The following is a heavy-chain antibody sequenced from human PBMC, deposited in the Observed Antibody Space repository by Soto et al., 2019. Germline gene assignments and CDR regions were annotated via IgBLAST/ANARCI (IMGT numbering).Heavy chain of an antibody. D-gene: IGHD2-21*02. Sequence: EVQLLESGGGFVQPGGSLRLSCAATGFTFSVYAMTWVRQAPGKGLEWVSAVTANGGSTYSADSVKGRFTISRDNSKNTLFLQMNIPRAEDTAVYYCASLGVGDWANYYYYYGMDVWGQGTTVTVSS. CDR2: VTANGGST. V-gene: IGHV3-23*01. CDR3: ASLGVGDWANYYYYYGMDV. J-gene: IGHJ6*02. CDR1: GFTFSVYA.